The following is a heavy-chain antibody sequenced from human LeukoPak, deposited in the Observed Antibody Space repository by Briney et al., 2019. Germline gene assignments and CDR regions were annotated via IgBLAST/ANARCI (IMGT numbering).Heavy chain of an antibody. V-gene: IGHV3-30*02. CDR3: AKLSGLRGARDYFDY. CDR2: IRYDGSNK. CDR1: GFTLSSYG. Sequence: PGGSLRLSCAASGFTLSSYGMHWVRQAPGKGLEWVAFIRYDGSNKYYADSVKGRFTISRDNSKNTLYLQMNSLRAEDTAVYYCAKLSGLRGARDYFDYWGQGTLVTVSS. D-gene: IGHD4-17*01. J-gene: IGHJ4*02.